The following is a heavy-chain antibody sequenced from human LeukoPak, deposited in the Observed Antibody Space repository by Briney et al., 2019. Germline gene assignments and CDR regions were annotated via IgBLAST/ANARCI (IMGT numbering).Heavy chain of an antibody. D-gene: IGHD2-15*01. CDR1: GGTFSSYA. CDR3: AREARDIVVVVAATGFDY. CDR2: IIPILGIA. Sequence: ASVKVSCKASGGTFSSYAISWVRQAPGQGLEWMGRIIPILGIANYAQKFQGRVTITVDKSTSTAYMELSSLRSEDTAVYYCAREARDIVVVVAATGFDYWGQGTLVTVSS. J-gene: IGHJ4*02. V-gene: IGHV1-69*04.